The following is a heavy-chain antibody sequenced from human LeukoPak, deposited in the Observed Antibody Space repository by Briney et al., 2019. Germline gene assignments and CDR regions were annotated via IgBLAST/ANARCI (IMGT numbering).Heavy chain of an antibody. V-gene: IGHV1-69*01. CDR3: ARALGTAMVTAAFDI. CDR1: GGTFSSYA. D-gene: IGHD5-18*01. Sequence: GSSVKVSCKASGGTFSSYAISWVRPAPGQGLEWMGGIIPIFGTANYAQKFQGRVTITADESTSTAYMELSSLRSEDTAVYYCARALGTAMVTAAFDIWGQGTMVTVSS. J-gene: IGHJ3*02. CDR2: IIPIFGTA.